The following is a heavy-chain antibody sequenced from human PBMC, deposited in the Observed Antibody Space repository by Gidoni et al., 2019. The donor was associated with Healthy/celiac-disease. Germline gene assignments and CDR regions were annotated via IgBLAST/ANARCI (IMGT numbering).Heavy chain of an antibody. D-gene: IGHD3-16*01. V-gene: IGHV4-59*01. CDR1: GGSISSYY. J-gene: IGHJ6*02. Sequence: QVQLQESGPGLVKPSETLSLTCTVSGGSISSYYWSWIRQPPGKGLEWIGYIYYSGSTNYNPSLKSRVTISVDTSKNQFSLKLSSVTAADTAVYYCARGGGEYYYGMDVWDQGTTVTVSS. CDR3: ARGGGEYYYGMDV. CDR2: IYYSGST.